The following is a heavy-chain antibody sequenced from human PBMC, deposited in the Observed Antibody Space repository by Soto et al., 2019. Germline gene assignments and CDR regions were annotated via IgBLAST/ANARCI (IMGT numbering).Heavy chain of an antibody. CDR1: GFTFSSYG. V-gene: IGHV3-33*01. CDR3: AREYYDSSGATGFDY. Sequence: QVQLVESGGGVVQPGRSLRLSCAASGFTFSSYGMHWVRQAPGKGLEWVAVIWYDGSNKYYADSVKGRFTISRDNSKNTLYLQMNSLRAEDTAVYYCAREYYDSSGATGFDYWGQGTLFTVSS. J-gene: IGHJ4*02. CDR2: IWYDGSNK. D-gene: IGHD3-22*01.